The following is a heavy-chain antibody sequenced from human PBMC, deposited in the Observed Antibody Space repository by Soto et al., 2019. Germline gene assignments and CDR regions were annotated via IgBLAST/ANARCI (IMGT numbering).Heavy chain of an antibody. Sequence: EVQLVESGGGLVQPGRSLRLSCAASGFIFENSGMHWVRQAQGKGLEWVSGISWNSGNIGYADSVKGRFSISRDNAKKSLYLQMNSLRPDDTAFYFCVKAGVRDLIVEVPVYFDIWGLGTLVTVSS. CDR3: VKAGVRDLIVEVPVYFDI. D-gene: IGHD2-21*01. CDR1: GFIFENSG. V-gene: IGHV3-9*01. J-gene: IGHJ4*02. CDR2: ISWNSGNI.